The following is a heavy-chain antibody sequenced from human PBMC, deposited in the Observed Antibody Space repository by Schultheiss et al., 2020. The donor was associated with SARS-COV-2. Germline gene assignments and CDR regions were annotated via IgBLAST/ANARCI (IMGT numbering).Heavy chain of an antibody. V-gene: IGHV4-34*01. D-gene: IGHD3-3*01. Sequence: SETLSLTCAVYGGSFSGYYWSWIRQHPGKGLEWIGEINHSGSTNYNPSLKSRVTISVDKSKNQFSLKLSSVTAADTAVYYCARGDFWSGRYKGGYFDYWGQGTLVTVSS. CDR3: ARGDFWSGRYKGGYFDY. J-gene: IGHJ4*02. CDR1: GGSFSGYY. CDR2: INHSGST.